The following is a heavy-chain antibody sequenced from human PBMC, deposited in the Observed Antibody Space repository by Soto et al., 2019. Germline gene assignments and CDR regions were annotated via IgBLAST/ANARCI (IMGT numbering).Heavy chain of an antibody. D-gene: IGHD1-1*01. J-gene: IGHJ3*02. CDR3: ARRNEAIGLNDI. Sequence: SETLSLTCTVSGGSISSYYWSWIRQPPGKGLEWIGYIYYSGSTNYNPSLKSRVTISVDTSKNQFSLKLSSVTAADTAVYYCARRNEAIGLNDIWGQGTMVTVSS. CDR1: GGSISSYY. CDR2: IYYSGST. V-gene: IGHV4-59*08.